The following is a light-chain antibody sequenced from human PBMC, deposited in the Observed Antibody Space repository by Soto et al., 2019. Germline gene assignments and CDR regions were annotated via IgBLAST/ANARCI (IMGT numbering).Light chain of an antibody. CDR1: SSDVGGYHY. J-gene: IGLJ2*01. V-gene: IGLV2-8*01. CDR3: SSYAGSNYVV. CDR2: EVS. Sequence: QSALTQPPSASGSPGQSVTISCTGTSSDVGGYHYVSWYQQHPGKAPKLMIYEVSKRPSGVPDRISGSKSGNTASLTVSGRQAEDEADYYCSSYAGSNYVVFGGGTKLTVL.